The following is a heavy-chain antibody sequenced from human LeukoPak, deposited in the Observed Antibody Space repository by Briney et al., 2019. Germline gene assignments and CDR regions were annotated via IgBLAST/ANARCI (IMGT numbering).Heavy chain of an antibody. CDR2: ISSSGSTI. D-gene: IGHD3-22*01. V-gene: IGHV3-11*01. J-gene: IGHJ4*02. Sequence: GGSLRLSCAASGFTFSDYYMSWIRQAPGKGLEWVSYISSSGSTIYYADSVKGRFTISRDNAKNSLYLQMNSLRAEDTAVYYCARSGVGYDSSGYLGYYFDYWGQGTLVTVSS. CDR3: ARSGVGYDSSGYLGYYFDY. CDR1: GFTFSDYY.